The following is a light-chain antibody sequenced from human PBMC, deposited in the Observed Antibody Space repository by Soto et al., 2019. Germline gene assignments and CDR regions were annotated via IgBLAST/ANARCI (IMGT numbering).Light chain of an antibody. CDR3: LQDYNYPLT. CDR1: QAIRND. V-gene: IGKV1-6*01. J-gene: IGKJ4*01. Sequence: AIQMTQSPSSLSASIGDRVTITCRASQAIRNDLGWFQHKPGKAPKLLISAASSLHSGVPSRFSGSGSGTDFTLTISSLQPEDSATYYCLQDYNYPLTFGGGTKVEIK. CDR2: AAS.